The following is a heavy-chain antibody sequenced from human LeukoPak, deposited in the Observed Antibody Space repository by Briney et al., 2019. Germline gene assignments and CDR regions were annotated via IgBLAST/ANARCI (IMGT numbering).Heavy chain of an antibody. Sequence: SETLSLTCTVSGGSISSYYWSWIRQPPGKGLEWIGYIYYSGSTNYNPSLKSRVTISVDTSKNQFSLKLSSVTAVDTAVYYCARVSRDGYNFIDYWGQGTLVTVSS. V-gene: IGHV4-59*01. CDR3: ARVSRDGYNFIDY. D-gene: IGHD5-24*01. CDR1: GGSISSYY. CDR2: IYYSGST. J-gene: IGHJ4*02.